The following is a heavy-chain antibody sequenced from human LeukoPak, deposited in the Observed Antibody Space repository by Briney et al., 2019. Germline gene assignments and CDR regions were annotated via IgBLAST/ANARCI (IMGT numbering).Heavy chain of an antibody. CDR2: IIPMFAKT. Sequence: SVKVSCKAYGGSFSSYTISWVRQAPGQGLEWMGGIIPMFAKTNYAQKFQGRVTITADESTTTAYMELRRLRPDDTAVYYCARDSGSAYNWLDPWGQGTLVTVSS. J-gene: IGHJ5*02. D-gene: IGHD1-26*01. CDR1: GGSFSSYT. CDR3: ARDSGSAYNWLDP. V-gene: IGHV1-69*13.